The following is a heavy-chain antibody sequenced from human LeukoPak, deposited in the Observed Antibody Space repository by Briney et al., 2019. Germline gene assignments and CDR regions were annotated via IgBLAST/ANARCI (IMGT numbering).Heavy chain of an antibody. J-gene: IGHJ6*03. CDR1: GFTVSNNY. Sequence: GGSLRLSCAASGFTVSNNYMSWVRQAPGKGLEWVSVIYGGGSTSYADSVKGRFTISRDNSKNTLYLQMNSLRADDTAAYYCARDRSDGNYYMVVWGKGTTVIVSS. V-gene: IGHV3-53*01. CDR2: IYGGGST. CDR3: ARDRSDGNYYMVV. D-gene: IGHD5-24*01.